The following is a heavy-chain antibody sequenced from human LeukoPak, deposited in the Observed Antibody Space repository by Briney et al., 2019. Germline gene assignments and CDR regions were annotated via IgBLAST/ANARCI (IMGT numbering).Heavy chain of an antibody. CDR1: GDSVSSNSAA. J-gene: IGHJ4*02. Sequence: SQTLSLTCAISGDSVSSNSAAWNWIRQSPSRGLEWLGRTYYRSKWYNDYAVSVKSRITINPDTSKNQFSLKLSSVTAAVTAVYYCARVEVRIAAAGIPDYWGQGTLVTVSS. D-gene: IGHD6-13*01. V-gene: IGHV6-1*01. CDR3: ARVEVRIAAAGIPDY. CDR2: TYYRSKWYN.